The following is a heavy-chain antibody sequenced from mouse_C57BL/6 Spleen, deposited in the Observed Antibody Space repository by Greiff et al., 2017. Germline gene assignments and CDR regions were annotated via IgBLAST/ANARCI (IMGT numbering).Heavy chain of an antibody. CDR1: GYAFTNYL. J-gene: IGHJ3*01. D-gene: IGHD1-1*01. V-gene: IGHV1-54*01. CDR3: ARELLLRYPL. CDR2: INPGSGGT. Sequence: QVQLKQSGAELVRPGTSVKVSCKASGYAFTNYLIEWVKQRPGQGLEWIGVINPGSGGTNYNEKFKGKETLTADKSSSTAYMQLSSLTSEDSAVYFCARELLLRYPLWGQGTLVTVSA.